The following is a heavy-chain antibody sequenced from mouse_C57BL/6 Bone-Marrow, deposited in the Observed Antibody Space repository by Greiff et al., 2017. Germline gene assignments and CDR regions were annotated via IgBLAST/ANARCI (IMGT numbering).Heavy chain of an antibody. V-gene: IGHV1-55*01. J-gene: IGHJ3*01. CDR3: AINDGYLAWFAY. D-gene: IGHD2-3*01. CDR1: GYTFTGYW. CDR2: IYPGSGIT. Sequence: QVQLQQPGPELVKPGASVKMPCKASGYTFTGYWITWVKQSPGKGLAWIGDIYPGSGITNYNEKFKSKATLTVDTSSSTAYMQLSSLTSEDPAVYYCAINDGYLAWFAYWGQGTLVTVSA.